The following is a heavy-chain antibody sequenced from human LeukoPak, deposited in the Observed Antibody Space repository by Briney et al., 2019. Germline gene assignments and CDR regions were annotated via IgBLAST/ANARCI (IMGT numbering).Heavy chain of an antibody. Sequence: PGGSLRLSCAASGFTFSSYAMSWVRQTPGKGLEWVANIKPDGSKKYYADSMKGRFTISRDNAKNSLYLQMNSLGAEDTAIYYCARDCNGEGDYWGQGTLVTVSS. CDR3: ARDCNGEGDY. D-gene: IGHD4-17*01. CDR1: GFTFSSYA. V-gene: IGHV3-7*03. J-gene: IGHJ4*02. CDR2: IKPDGSKK.